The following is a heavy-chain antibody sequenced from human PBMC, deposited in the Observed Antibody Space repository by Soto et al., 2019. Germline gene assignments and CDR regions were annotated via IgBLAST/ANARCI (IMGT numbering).Heavy chain of an antibody. V-gene: IGHV1-46*01. D-gene: IGHD3-22*01. CDR1: GYTFTTYY. CDR2: INPSGGST. Sequence: QVQLVQSGAEVKKPGAPVKISCKASGYTFTTYYIHCVRQAPGQGLEWMGMINPSGGSTSYAQKFQGRVNMTKDTSTNTVYMELSSLRSEDTAVYYCARNDNSGLDYWGQGTLVTVSS. J-gene: IGHJ4*02. CDR3: ARNDNSGLDY.